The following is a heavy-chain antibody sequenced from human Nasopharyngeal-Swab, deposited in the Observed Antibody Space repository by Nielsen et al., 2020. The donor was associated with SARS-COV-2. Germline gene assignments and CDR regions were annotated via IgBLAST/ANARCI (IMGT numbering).Heavy chain of an antibody. CDR1: GGSISSYY. Sequence: SETLSLTCTVSGGSISSYYWSWIRQPPGKGLEWIGYIHYSGSTNYNPSLKSRATLSVDTSKNQFSLKLSSVTAADTAVYYFARCVDSPSDRRFDYWGQGTLVTVSS. V-gene: IGHV4-59*01. CDR2: IHYSGST. CDR3: ARCVDSPSDRRFDY. D-gene: IGHD1-14*01. J-gene: IGHJ4*02.